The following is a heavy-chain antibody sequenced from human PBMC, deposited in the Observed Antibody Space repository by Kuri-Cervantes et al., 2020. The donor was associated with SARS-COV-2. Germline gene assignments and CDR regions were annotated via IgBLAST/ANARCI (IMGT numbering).Heavy chain of an antibody. CDR1: GFTFSSYA. V-gene: IGHV3-23*01. CDR3: AEGLGRPNWFDP. Sequence: GESLKISCAASGFTFSSYAMSWVRQAPGKGLEWVSAISGSGGSTYYADSVKGRFTISRDNSKNTLYLQMNSLRAEDTAVYYCAEGLGRPNWFDPWGQGTLVTVSS. CDR2: ISGSGGST. J-gene: IGHJ5*02.